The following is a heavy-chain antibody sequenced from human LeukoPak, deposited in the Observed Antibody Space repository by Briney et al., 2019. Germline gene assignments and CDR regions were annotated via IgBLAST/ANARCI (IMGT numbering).Heavy chain of an antibody. J-gene: IGHJ4*02. CDR1: GFTFSSDW. CDR2: IKQDGSEK. D-gene: IGHD6-13*01. CDR3: ARGWYNDY. V-gene: IGHV3-7*01. Sequence: GGSLRLSCAASGFTFSSDWMSWVRHAPGQGLERVANIKQDGSEKYYVDSVKSRFTISRDNAKNSLYLQMNSLRAEDTAVYYCARGWYNDYWGQGTLVTVSS.